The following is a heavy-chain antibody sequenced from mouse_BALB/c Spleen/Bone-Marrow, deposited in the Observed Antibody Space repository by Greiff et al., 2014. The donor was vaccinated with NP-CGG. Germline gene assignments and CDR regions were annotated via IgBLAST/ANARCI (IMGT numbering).Heavy chain of an antibody. CDR1: GFTFSSYG. CDR2: ISGGGSYT. V-gene: IGHV5-9-2*01. CDR3: ARSFGSSYWYFDV. D-gene: IGHD1-1*01. J-gene: IGHJ1*01. Sequence: EVHLVESGGGLVKPGGSLKLSCAASGFTFSSYGMSWVRQTPEKRLEWVATISGGGSYTYFSDSVKGRFTISIDNAKNNLNLQMSSLRSEDTALYYCARSFGSSYWYFDVWGAGTTVTVSS.